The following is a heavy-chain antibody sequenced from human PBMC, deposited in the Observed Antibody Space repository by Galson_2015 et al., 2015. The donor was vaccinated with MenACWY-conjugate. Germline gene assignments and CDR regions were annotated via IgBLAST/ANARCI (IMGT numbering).Heavy chain of an antibody. CDR1: GFTFSSYW. CDR2: INSDGSST. Sequence: SLRLSCAASGFTFSSYWMHWVRQAPGKGLVWVSLINSDGSSTSYADSVKGRFTISRDNAKNTLYLQMNSLRAEDTAVYYCAVYCSSTRCYGASGGYWGQGTQVTVSS. J-gene: IGHJ4*02. V-gene: IGHV3-74*01. CDR3: AVYCSSTRCYGASGGY. D-gene: IGHD2-2*01.